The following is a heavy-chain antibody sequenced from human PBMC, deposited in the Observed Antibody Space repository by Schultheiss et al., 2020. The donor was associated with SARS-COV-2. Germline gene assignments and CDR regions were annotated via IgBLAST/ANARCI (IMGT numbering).Heavy chain of an antibody. CDR3: AKDLKRITMVRGVMIVFDY. CDR2: ISWNSGSI. Sequence: GGSLRLSCAASGFTFSSYAMSWVRQAPGKGLEWVSGISWNSGSIGYADSVKGRFTISRDNAKNSLYLQMNSLRAEDTALYYCAKDLKRITMVRGVMIVFDYWGQGTLVTVSS. V-gene: IGHV3-9*01. CDR1: GFTFSSYA. J-gene: IGHJ4*02. D-gene: IGHD3-10*01.